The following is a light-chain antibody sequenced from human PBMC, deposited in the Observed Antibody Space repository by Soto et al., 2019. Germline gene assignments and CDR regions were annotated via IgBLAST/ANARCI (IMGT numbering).Light chain of an antibody. CDR1: QDIRND. V-gene: IGKV1-17*01. CDR3: LHHNSYPLT. Sequence: DIQMTQSPSSLSASVGDRVTITCRASQDIRNDLGWYQQKPGKAPKRLIYAASRLQSGVPSRFSGSGSGTEXXXXXXXXXXXXXXTYYCLHHNSYPLTFGGGTRVEIK. CDR2: AAS. J-gene: IGKJ4*01.